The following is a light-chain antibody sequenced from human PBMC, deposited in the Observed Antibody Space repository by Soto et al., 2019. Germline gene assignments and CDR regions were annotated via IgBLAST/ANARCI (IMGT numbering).Light chain of an antibody. V-gene: IGLV2-11*01. CDR3: CSYAGSYTWV. CDR1: SSDVGDYNY. J-gene: IGLJ3*02. CDR2: DVS. Sequence: QSALTQPRSVSGSPGQSVTISCTGTSSDVGDYNYVSWYQQHPGKAPELMIYDVSERPSGVPDRFSGSKSGNTASLTISGLQAEDEADYYCCSYAGSYTWVFGGGTKVTVL.